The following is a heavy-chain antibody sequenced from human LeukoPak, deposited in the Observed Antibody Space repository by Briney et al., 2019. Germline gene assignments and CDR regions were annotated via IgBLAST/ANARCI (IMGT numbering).Heavy chain of an antibody. J-gene: IGHJ5*02. CDR3: ARWYSSGWYWFDP. CDR2: IYYSGST. D-gene: IGHD6-19*01. V-gene: IGHV4-59*01. Sequence: KPSETLSLTCTVSGGSISSYYWSWTRQPPGKGLEWIGYIYYSGSTNYNPSLKSRVTISVDTSKNQFSLKLSSVTAADTAVYYCARWYSSGWYWFDPWGQGTLVTVSS. CDR1: GGSISSYY.